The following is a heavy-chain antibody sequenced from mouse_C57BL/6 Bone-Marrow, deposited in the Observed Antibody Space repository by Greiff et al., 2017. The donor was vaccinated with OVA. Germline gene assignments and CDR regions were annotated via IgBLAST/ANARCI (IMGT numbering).Heavy chain of an antibody. CDR3: AREDYYGSPWFAY. Sequence: QVQLQQPGAELVMPGASVKLSCKASGYTFTSYWMHWVKQRPGQGLEWIGEIDPSDSSTNYNQKFKGKSTLTVDKSSSTAYMQLSSLTSEDSAVYYCAREDYYGSPWFAYWGQGTLVTVSA. CDR2: IDPSDSST. J-gene: IGHJ3*01. CDR1: GYTFTSYW. V-gene: IGHV1-69*01. D-gene: IGHD1-1*01.